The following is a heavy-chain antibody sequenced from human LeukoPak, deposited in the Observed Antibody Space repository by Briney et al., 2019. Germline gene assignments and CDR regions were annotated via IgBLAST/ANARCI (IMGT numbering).Heavy chain of an antibody. D-gene: IGHD3-22*01. CDR2: ISAYNGNT. Sequence: ASVKVSCKASGYTFTSYGISWVRQAPGQGLEWMGWISAYNGNTNYAQKLQGRVTMTTDTSTSTAYMELRSLRSDDTAVYYCAREKTLYYYDSSGYYPFDYWGQGTLVTVSS. CDR3: AREKTLYYYDSSGYYPFDY. J-gene: IGHJ4*02. V-gene: IGHV1-18*01. CDR1: GYTFTSYG.